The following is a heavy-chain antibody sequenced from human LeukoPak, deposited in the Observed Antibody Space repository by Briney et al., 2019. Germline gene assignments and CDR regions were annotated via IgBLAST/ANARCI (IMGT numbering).Heavy chain of an antibody. V-gene: IGHV3-30*02. CDR3: AKGGGSDFDY. J-gene: IGHJ4*02. D-gene: IGHD3-10*01. CDR2: IRYDGSNK. Sequence: GGSLRLSCAASGFTFSSYGMHWVRQAPGKGLEWVAFIRYDGSNKYYADSAKGRFTISRDNSKNTLYLQMNSLRAEDTAVYYCAKGGGSDFDYWGQGTLVTVSS. CDR1: GFTFSSYG.